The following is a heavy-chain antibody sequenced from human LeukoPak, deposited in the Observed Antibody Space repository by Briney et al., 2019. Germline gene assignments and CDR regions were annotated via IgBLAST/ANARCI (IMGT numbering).Heavy chain of an antibody. J-gene: IGHJ4*02. CDR3: ARGVAVAGTSCDY. V-gene: IGHV3-30*04. Sequence: GGSLRLSCAASGFTFSSYAMHWVRQAPGKGLEWVAVISYDGSNKYYADSVKGRFTISRDNSKYTLYLQMNSLRAEDTAVYYCARGVAVAGTSCDYWGQGTLVTVSS. CDR2: ISYDGSNK. D-gene: IGHD6-19*01. CDR1: GFTFSSYA.